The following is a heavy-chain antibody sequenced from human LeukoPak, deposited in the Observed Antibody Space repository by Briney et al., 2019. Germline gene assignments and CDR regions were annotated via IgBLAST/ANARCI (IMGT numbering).Heavy chain of an antibody. Sequence: SETLSLTCTVSGGSISSYYWSCIRAPPGEGVEWIGYIYYSGSTNYNPFLKSRVTISVDTSKNQFSLKLSSVTAADTAVYYCARTIAVAGNWFDPWGQGTLVTVSS. D-gene: IGHD6-19*01. CDR2: IYYSGST. CDR3: ARTIAVAGNWFDP. V-gene: IGHV4-59*01. CDR1: GGSISSYY. J-gene: IGHJ5*02.